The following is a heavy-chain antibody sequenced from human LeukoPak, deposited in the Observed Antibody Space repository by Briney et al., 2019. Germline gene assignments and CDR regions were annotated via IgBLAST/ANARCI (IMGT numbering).Heavy chain of an antibody. CDR3: ARRVGGGSSYYFDY. CDR1: GYSISSGYY. CDR2: FYHSGST. J-gene: IGHJ4*02. D-gene: IGHD4-23*01. V-gene: IGHV4-38-2*02. Sequence: PSETLSLTCTVSGYSISSGYYWGWIRQPPGKGLEWIGSFYHSGSTYYNPSLKSRVTISVDTSKNQFSLKLSSVTAADTAVYYCARRVGGGSSYYFDYWGQGTLVTVSS.